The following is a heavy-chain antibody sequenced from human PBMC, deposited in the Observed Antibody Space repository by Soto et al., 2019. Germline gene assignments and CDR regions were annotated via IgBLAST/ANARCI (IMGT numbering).Heavy chain of an antibody. J-gene: IGHJ6*03. V-gene: IGHV4-31*03. Sequence: PSETLSLTCTVSGGSISSGGYYWSWIRQHPGKGLEWIGYIYYSGSTYYNPSLKSRVTISVDTSKNQFSLELSSVTAADTAVYYCARAANYSYYYYYYMDVWGKGTRVTVSS. CDR2: IYYSGST. CDR3: ARAANYSYYYYYYMDV. D-gene: IGHD4-4*01. CDR1: GGSISSGGYY.